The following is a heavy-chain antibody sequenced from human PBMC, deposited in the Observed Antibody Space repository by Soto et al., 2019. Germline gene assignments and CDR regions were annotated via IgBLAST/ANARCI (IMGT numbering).Heavy chain of an antibody. V-gene: IGHV1-69*13. D-gene: IGHD5-12*01. J-gene: IGHJ4*02. CDR3: AREGSGYNF. CDR2: IVPVFGRP. CDR1: GGSFSNFG. Sequence: SVKVSCKASGGSFSNFGISWVQQAPGQGLEWMGGIVPVFGRPNYAQRFRGRLTITADESTSTGYMELISLRSDDTAVYYCAREGSGYNFWGQGTQVTVSS.